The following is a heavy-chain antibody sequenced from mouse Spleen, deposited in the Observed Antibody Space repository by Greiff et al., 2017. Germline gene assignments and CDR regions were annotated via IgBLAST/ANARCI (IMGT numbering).Heavy chain of an antibody. CDR1: GYTFTSYW. V-gene: IGHV1-7*01. D-gene: IGHD1-1*01. CDR3: AREGYYGSSYLAWFAY. Sequence: VQLQQSGAELAKPGASVKMSCKASGYTFTSYWMHWVKQRPGQGLEWIGYINPSTGYTEYNQKFKDKATLTADKSSSTAYMQLSSLTSEDSAVYYCAREGYYGSSYLAWFAYWGQGTLVTVSA. J-gene: IGHJ3*01. CDR2: INPSTGYT.